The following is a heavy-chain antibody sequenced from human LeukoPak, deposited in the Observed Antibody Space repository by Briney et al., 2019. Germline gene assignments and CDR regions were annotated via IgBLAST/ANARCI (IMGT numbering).Heavy chain of an antibody. J-gene: IGHJ4*02. CDR2: IYSGGST. V-gene: IGHV3-53*01. CDR1: GFTVSSNY. CDR3: ARAGVATITLGY. Sequence: GGSLRLSCAASGFTVSSNYMSWFRQAPGKGLEWVSVIYSGGSTYYADSVKGRFTISRDNSKNTLYLQMSSLRAEDTAVYYCARAGVATITLGYWGQGTLVTVSS. D-gene: IGHD5-12*01.